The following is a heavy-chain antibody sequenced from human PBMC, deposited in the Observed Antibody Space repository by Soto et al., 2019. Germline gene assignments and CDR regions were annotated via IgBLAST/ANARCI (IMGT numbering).Heavy chain of an antibody. CDR2: ISLSSSYT. J-gene: IGHJ6*02. CDR1: GFTFSSHT. D-gene: IGHD3-3*01. Sequence: GGSLRLSCEASGFTFSSHTMHWVRQAPGMRPEWISSISLSSSYTYYAESVKGRFTISRDNAKNSLFLQMNSLAVEDTAVYYCARTIFGPVMDVWCRGTTVTVSS. V-gene: IGHV3-21*01. CDR3: ARTIFGPVMDV.